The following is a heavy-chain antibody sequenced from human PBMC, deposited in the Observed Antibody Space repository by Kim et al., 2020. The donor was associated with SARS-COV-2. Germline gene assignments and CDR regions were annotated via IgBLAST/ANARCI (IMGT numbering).Heavy chain of an antibody. CDR1: GFTFSSYG. D-gene: IGHD3-10*01. Sequence: GGSLRLSCVVSGFTFSSYGMHWVRQAPGKGLEWVAVIWYDGTNKYYADSVKGRFTISRDNSKNTLYLQVNSLRAEDTAVYYCARGPLRGGVYFDCWGQGTLVTVSS. CDR3: ARGPLRGGVYFDC. V-gene: IGHV3-33*01. J-gene: IGHJ4*02. CDR2: IWYDGTNK.